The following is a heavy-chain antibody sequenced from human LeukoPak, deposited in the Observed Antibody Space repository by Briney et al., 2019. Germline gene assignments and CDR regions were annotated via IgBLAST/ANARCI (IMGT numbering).Heavy chain of an antibody. CDR1: GFTFNDYW. J-gene: IGHJ6*04. CDR3: VRDCSSASLSSGCYYAMDV. D-gene: IGHD2-2*01. Sequence: GGSLRLSCAASGFTFNDYWMTWVRQAPGKGLEWVAHIKQDGSEKYYVDSLKGRFTISRDNAKNSLFMQMNSLRAEDTAVYYCVRDCSSASLSSGCYYAMDVWGKGTTVTVSS. V-gene: IGHV3-7*03. CDR2: IKQDGSEK.